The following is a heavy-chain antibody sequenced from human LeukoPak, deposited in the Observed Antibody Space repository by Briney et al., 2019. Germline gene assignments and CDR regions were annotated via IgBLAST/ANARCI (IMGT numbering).Heavy chain of an antibody. CDR3: AREVRDIVVVPAAIPLDYYYYMDV. V-gene: IGHV1-69*05. Sequence: GASVKVSCKASGYTFTSYGISWVRQAPGQGLEWMGGIIPIFGTATYAQKFQGRVTITTDESTSTAYMELSSLRSEDTAVYYCAREVRDIVVVPAAIPLDYYYYMDVWGKGTTVTVSS. CDR2: IIPIFGTA. CDR1: GYTFTSYG. D-gene: IGHD2-2*02. J-gene: IGHJ6*03.